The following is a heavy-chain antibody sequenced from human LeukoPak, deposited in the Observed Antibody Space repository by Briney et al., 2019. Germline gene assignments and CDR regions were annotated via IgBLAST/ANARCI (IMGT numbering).Heavy chain of an antibody. J-gene: IGHJ4*02. CDR1: GFTFSSYG. Sequence: GGSLRLSCAASGFTFSSYGMHWVRQAPGKGLEWVSAISGSGYKTFYADSVKGRFTISRDNSKNTPYLQMNSLRAEDTAVYYCAKEYSGSFSPFPSYFDYWGQGTLVTVSS. D-gene: IGHD1-26*01. CDR2: ISGSGYKT. CDR3: AKEYSGSFSPFPSYFDY. V-gene: IGHV3-23*01.